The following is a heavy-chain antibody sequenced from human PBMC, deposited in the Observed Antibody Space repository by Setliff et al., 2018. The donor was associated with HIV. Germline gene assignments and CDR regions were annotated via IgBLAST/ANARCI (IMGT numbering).Heavy chain of an antibody. Sequence: SETLSLTCTVSGVPTSASTYYWGWIRQPPGKGLDGIGYISYSGKTYYNPSLQSRLTMSADTSKNQFSLKMGSLTASDTAVYYCARGWGAGSYSRPSWFDPWGQGTLVTVSS. CDR2: ISYSGKT. J-gene: IGHJ5*02. D-gene: IGHD3-10*01. CDR3: ARGWGAGSYSRPSWFDP. CDR1: GVPTSASTYY. V-gene: IGHV4-39*07.